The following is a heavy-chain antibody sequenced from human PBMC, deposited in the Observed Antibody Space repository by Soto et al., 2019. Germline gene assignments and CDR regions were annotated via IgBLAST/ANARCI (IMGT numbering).Heavy chain of an antibody. D-gene: IGHD3-3*01. V-gene: IGHV4-31*03. CDR1: GGSISSGGYY. J-gene: IGHJ4*02. CDR2: IYYSGST. Sequence: QVQLQESGPGLVKPSQTLSLTCTVSGGSISSGGYYWSWIRQHPGKGLEWIGYIYYSGSTYYNPCLKMRFTVSVETSKNQFCLKLSSVTAADTAVYYCARGQFGYYTSWYYFDYWGQGTLVTVSS. CDR3: ARGQFGYYTSWYYFDY.